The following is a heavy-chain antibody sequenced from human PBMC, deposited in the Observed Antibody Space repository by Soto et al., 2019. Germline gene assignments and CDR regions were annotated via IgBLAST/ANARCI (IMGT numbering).Heavy chain of an antibody. CDR2: IYYSGST. CDR1: GGSISSSSYY. D-gene: IGHD6-19*01. Sequence: QLQLQESGPGLVKPSETLSLTCTVSGGSISSSSYYWGWIRQPPGKRLEWIGSIYYSGSTSHNPTLQSRVTISVDTSKNRSSLRLSSVTAADTAVYYCARQIAVAGYYMDVWDKVTTVTVSS. V-gene: IGHV4-39*01. J-gene: IGHJ6*03. CDR3: ARQIAVAGYYMDV.